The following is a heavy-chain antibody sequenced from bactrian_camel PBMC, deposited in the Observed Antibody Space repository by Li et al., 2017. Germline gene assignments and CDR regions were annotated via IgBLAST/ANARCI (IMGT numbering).Heavy chain of an antibody. V-gene: IGHV3S53*01. CDR1: GGSRNC. CDR2: TGTDKI. J-gene: IGHJ4*01. Sequence: HVQLVESGGGPVQAGGSLRLSCTYSGGSRNCIGWFRQAPGQEREGVAATGTDKIAYNDLVRGRFAFSQDNASNTVYLQMNSPKHEDTATYYCAADGRVCSRLDPEDYYYWGQGTQVTVS. CDR3: AADGRVCSRLDPEDYYY.